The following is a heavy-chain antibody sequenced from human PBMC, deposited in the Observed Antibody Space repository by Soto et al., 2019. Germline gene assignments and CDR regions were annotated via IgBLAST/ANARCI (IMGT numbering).Heavy chain of an antibody. D-gene: IGHD2-2*01. CDR2: INHSGST. V-gene: IGHV4-34*01. J-gene: IGHJ5*02. Sequence: PSETLSLTCAVYGGSFSGYYWSWIRQPPGKGLEWIGEINHSGSTNYNPSLKSRVTISVDTSKNQFSLKLSSVTAADTAVYYCARADIVVVPAAIRTYNWFDPWGQGTLVTRLL. CDR1: GGSFSGYY. CDR3: ARADIVVVPAAIRTYNWFDP.